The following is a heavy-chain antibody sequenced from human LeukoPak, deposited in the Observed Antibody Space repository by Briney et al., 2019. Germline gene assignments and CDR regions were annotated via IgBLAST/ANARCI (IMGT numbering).Heavy chain of an antibody. CDR2: ISGSGGST. J-gene: IGHJ4*02. D-gene: IGHD1-26*01. Sequence: GGSLRLSCAASGFTFSSYAMSWVRQAPGKGLEWVSAISGSGGSTYYADSVKGRFTISRDNSKNTLYLQMSSLRAEDTAVYYCVTVGATYYFDYWGQGTLVTVSS. V-gene: IGHV3-23*01. CDR3: VTVGATYYFDY. CDR1: GFTFSSYA.